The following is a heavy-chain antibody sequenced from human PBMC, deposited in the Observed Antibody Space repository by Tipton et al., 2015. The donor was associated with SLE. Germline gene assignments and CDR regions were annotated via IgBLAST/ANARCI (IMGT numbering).Heavy chain of an antibody. J-gene: IGHJ6*02. CDR3: ARRDFWSGYPPYGMDV. Sequence: SLRLSCAASGFTVSSNYMSWVRQAPGKGLEWVSVIYSGGSKYYADSVKGRFTISRDNSKNTLYLQMNSLRAEDTAVYYCARRDFWSGYPPYGMDVWGQGTTVTVSS. D-gene: IGHD3-3*01. CDR2: IYSGGSK. CDR1: GFTVSSNY. V-gene: IGHV3-53*01.